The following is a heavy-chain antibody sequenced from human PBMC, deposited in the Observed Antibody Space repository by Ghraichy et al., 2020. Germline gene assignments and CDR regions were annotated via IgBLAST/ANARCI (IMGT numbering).Heavy chain of an antibody. Sequence: GESLNISCAASGFTFSSYAMHWVRQAPGKGLEWVAVISYDGSNKYYADSVKGRFTISRDNSKNTLYLQMNSLRAEDTAVYYCARDRAPVSSGWYSDHYYYGMDVWGQGTTVTVSS. CDR3: ARDRAPVSSGWYSDHYYYGMDV. J-gene: IGHJ6*02. CDR2: ISYDGSNK. D-gene: IGHD6-19*01. V-gene: IGHV3-30-3*01. CDR1: GFTFSSYA.